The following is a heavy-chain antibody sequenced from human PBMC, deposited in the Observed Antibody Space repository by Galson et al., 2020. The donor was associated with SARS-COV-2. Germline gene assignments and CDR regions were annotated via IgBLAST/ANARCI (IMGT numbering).Heavy chain of an antibody. Sequence: AAVTVSCKSSVYTFTTHYIQWVRQAPAQGLEGMGIINHDDGSARYAQKFQGRVTMTSDTSTNPVFMELSRLTSEDTAVYYCARVGDLYDTSSHHFEYWGQGTLVTVSS. CDR2: INHDDGSA. CDR1: VYTFTTHY. V-gene: IGHV1-46*01. D-gene: IGHD3-22*01. J-gene: IGHJ4*02. CDR3: ARVGDLYDTSSHHFEY.